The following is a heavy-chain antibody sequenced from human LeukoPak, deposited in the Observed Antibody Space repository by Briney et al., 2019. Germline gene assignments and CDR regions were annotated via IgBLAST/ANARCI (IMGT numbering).Heavy chain of an antibody. D-gene: IGHD6-19*01. J-gene: IGHJ4*02. CDR3: ARDQDRAVAGFVRVLDY. V-gene: IGHV3-30*04. CDR1: GFTFSSYA. CDR2: ISYDGSNK. Sequence: GGSLRLSCAASGFTFSSYAMHWVRQAPGKGLEWVAVISYDGSNKYYADSVKGRFTISRDNSKNTLYLQMNSLRAEDTAVYYCARDQDRAVAGFVRVLDYWGQGTLVTVSS.